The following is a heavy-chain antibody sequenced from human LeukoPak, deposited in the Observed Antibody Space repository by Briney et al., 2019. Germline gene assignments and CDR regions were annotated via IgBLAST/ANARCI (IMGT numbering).Heavy chain of an antibody. CDR1: GFTFSSYW. D-gene: IGHD3-3*01. CDR3: AKSVAIYFYYALDV. Sequence: GGSLRLSCAASGFTFSSYWMSWVRQAPGKGLEWVANIKQDGSEKYYVDSVKGRFTISRDNAKNSLYLQMNSLRAEDTAPYYCAKSVAIYFYYALDVWGQGTTVAVPS. CDR2: IKQDGSEK. J-gene: IGHJ6*02. V-gene: IGHV3-7*03.